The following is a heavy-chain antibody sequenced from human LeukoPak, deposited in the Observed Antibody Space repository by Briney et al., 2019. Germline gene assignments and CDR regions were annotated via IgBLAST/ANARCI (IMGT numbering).Heavy chain of an antibody. CDR2: IYTSGST. Sequence: SETLSLTCTVSGGSISTYYWTWVRQPAGKGLEWIGRIYTSGSTNYSPSLKSRVTMSVDTSKNEFSLKLNSVTAADTAVYYCARDQGSSSSWGYYYYYGMDVWGQGTTVTVSS. CDR1: GGSISTYY. D-gene: IGHD6-13*01. V-gene: IGHV4-4*07. CDR3: ARDQGSSSSWGYYYYYGMDV. J-gene: IGHJ6*02.